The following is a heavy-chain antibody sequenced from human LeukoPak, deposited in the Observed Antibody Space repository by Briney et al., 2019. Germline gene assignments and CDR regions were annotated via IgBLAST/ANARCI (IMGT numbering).Heavy chain of an antibody. CDR1: GFTFSNAW. V-gene: IGHV3-15*01. Sequence: PGGSLRLSCAVSGFTFSNAWMSWVRQAPGKGPEWVGRIKSKTDGGTTEYVAPVQGRVTISRDDSKNTLSLQMNSLKPEDTAVYYCTKRGYNTGWADWGFAYWGQGTLVTVSS. CDR2: IKSKTDGGTT. J-gene: IGHJ4*02. D-gene: IGHD3/OR15-3a*01. CDR3: TKRGYNTGWADWGFAY.